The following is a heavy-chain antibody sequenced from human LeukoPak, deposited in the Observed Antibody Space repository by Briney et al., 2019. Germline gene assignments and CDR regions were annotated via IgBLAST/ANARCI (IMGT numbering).Heavy chain of an antibody. CDR2: IIPIFGTA. D-gene: IGHD1-26*01. V-gene: IGHV1-69*06. CDR3: ARDTAWEPKNDAFDI. Sequence: ASVKVSCKASGGTFSSYAISWVRQAPGQGLEWMGGIIPIFGTANYAQKFQGRVTITADRSTSTAYMELSSLRSEDTAVYYCARDTAWEPKNDAFDIWGQGTMVTVSS. J-gene: IGHJ3*02. CDR1: GGTFSSYA.